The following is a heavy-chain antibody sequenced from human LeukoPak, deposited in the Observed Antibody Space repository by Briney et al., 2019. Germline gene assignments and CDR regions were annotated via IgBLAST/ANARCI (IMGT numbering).Heavy chain of an antibody. D-gene: IGHD2-8*01. CDR3: ASLIDY. J-gene: IGHJ4*02. CDR1: GFTFSSYN. CDR2: ISSNGKTI. V-gene: IGHV3-48*04. Sequence: PGGSLRLSCATSGFTFSSYNMNWVRQAPGKGLEWVSFISSNGKTIHYADSVKGRFTISRDNAKNSLYLQMNSLRAEDTAVYYCASLIDYWGQGTLVTVSS.